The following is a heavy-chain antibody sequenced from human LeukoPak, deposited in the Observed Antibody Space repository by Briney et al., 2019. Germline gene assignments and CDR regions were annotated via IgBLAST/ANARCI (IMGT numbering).Heavy chain of an antibody. V-gene: IGHV1-2*06. CDR2: INPNRGGT. D-gene: IGHD1-1*01. CDR1: GYTFNDYY. Sequence: ASVKVSCKASGYTFNDYYMNWVRQAPGKGLEWMGRINPNRGGTNYAQKFQGRVTMSRDTSIGTAYMELSRLRYDDTAVYYCARGTAEGDYWGQGTLVTVSS. J-gene: IGHJ4*02. CDR3: ARGTAEGDY.